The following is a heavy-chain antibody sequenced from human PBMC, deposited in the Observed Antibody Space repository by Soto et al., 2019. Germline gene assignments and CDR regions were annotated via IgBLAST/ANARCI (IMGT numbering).Heavy chain of an antibody. CDR1: GYTFTSYG. Sequence: QVQLVQSGAEVKKPGASVKVSCKASGYTFTSYGISWVRQAPGQGLEWMGWISAYNGNTNYAQKLQGRVTITTDTSTSTAYMERRRLRSADTAVYYCVRDTAAAGIFDNWGQGALVTVSS. CDR3: VRDTAAAGIFDN. J-gene: IGHJ4*02. V-gene: IGHV1-18*01. CDR2: ISAYNGNT. D-gene: IGHD6-13*01.